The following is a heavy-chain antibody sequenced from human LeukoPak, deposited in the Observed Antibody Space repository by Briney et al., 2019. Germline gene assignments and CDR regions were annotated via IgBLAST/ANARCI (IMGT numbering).Heavy chain of an antibody. CDR3: AKDSQPGWYFDY. V-gene: IGHV3-23*01. Sequence: GGTLRLSCAASGFTFSSYGMSWVRQAPGKGLDWVSAISGSGGSTYYADSVKGRFTISRDNSKNTLYLQMNSLRAEDTAVYYCAKDSQPGWYFDYWGQGTLVTVSS. CDR1: GFTFSSYG. CDR2: ISGSGGST. J-gene: IGHJ4*02. D-gene: IGHD6-19*01.